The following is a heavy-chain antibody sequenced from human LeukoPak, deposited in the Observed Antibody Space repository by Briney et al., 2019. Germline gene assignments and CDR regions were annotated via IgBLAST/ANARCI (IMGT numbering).Heavy chain of an antibody. CDR2: INSDGSST. V-gene: IGHV3-74*01. J-gene: IGHJ4*02. CDR1: GFTFSSYW. D-gene: IGHD2-8*02. Sequence: QSGGSLRLSCAASGFTFSSYWMHWVREAPGKGLVWVSRINSDGSSTNYADSVKGRFTISRDNAKNTLYLQMNSLRAEDTAGYYCARSPPVVYVDYWGQGTLVTVSS. CDR3: ARSPPVVYVDY.